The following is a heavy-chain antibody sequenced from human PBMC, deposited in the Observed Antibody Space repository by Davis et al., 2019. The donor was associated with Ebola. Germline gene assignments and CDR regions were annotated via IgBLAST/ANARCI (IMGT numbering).Heavy chain of an antibody. D-gene: IGHD1-26*01. CDR2: ISDSGGDI. Sequence: GESLNISCAAPGFILSDFRMNRVRPTPGKGLEWVSCISDSGGDINYADSVKGRFTISRDNAKNSLYLQMNSLRAEDTAVYYCAGNGWKLSVGPAFWGQGTLVTVSS. V-gene: IGHV3-21*06. CDR3: AGNGWKLSVGPAF. CDR1: GFILSDFR. J-gene: IGHJ4*02.